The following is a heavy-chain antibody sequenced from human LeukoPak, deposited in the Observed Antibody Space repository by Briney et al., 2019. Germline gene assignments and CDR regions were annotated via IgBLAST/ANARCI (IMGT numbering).Heavy chain of an antibody. V-gene: IGHV3-23*01. CDR1: GFTFNNYG. J-gene: IGHJ6*03. Sequence: GGSLRLSCAVSGFTFNNYGMSWVRQAPGKGLEWVSAITGSDDSTYYADSVKGRFTISRDNSKNTLYLQMNSLRAEDTAVYYCASSVRYYYYMDVWGKGTTVTVSS. CDR3: ASSVRYYYYMDV. D-gene: IGHD3-10*01. CDR2: ITGSDDST.